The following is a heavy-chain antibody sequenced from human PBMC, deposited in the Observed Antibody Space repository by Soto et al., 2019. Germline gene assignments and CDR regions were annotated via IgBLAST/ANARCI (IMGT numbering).Heavy chain of an antibody. CDR3: ARDQHIVVVPAANPYTYRDV. J-gene: IGHJ6*03. CDR1: GFTFSSYS. V-gene: IGHV3-21*01. CDR2: ISSSSSYI. D-gene: IGHD2-2*01. Sequence: EVQLVESGGGLVKPGGSLRLSCAASGFTFSSYSMNWVRQAPGKGLEWVSSISSSSSYIYYADSVKGRFTISRDNANISLYLQMNSLRAEDTAVYYCARDQHIVVVPAANPYTYRDVWGKGTTVTVSS.